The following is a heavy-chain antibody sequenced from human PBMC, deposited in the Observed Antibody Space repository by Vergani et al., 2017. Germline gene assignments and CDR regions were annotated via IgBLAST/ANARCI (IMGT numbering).Heavy chain of an antibody. J-gene: IGHJ5*02. CDR2: ISAYNGNT. CDR1: GYTFTNYA. D-gene: IGHD3-10*01. Sequence: QVQLVQSGAEVKKPGSSVKVSCKASGYTFTNYAMHWVRQAPGQRLEWMGWISAYNGNTNYAQKLQGRVTMTTDTSTSTAYMELRSLRSDDTAVYYCARERGLLWFGREGNWFDPWGQGTLVTVSS. V-gene: IGHV1-18*01. CDR3: ARERGLLWFGREGNWFDP.